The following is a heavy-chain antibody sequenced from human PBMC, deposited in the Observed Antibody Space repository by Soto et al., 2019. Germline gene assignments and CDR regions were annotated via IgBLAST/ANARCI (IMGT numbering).Heavy chain of an antibody. Sequence: GGSLRLSCAASGFTFSSYSMNWVRQAPGKGLEWVSAISGSGGSTYYADSVKGRFTISRDNSKNTLYLQMNSLRAEDTAVYYCAKLGGYSSGWYVGPTFDYWGQGTLVTVSS. CDR3: AKLGGYSSGWYVGPTFDY. V-gene: IGHV3-23*01. CDR2: ISGSGGST. CDR1: GFTFSSYS. D-gene: IGHD6-19*01. J-gene: IGHJ4*02.